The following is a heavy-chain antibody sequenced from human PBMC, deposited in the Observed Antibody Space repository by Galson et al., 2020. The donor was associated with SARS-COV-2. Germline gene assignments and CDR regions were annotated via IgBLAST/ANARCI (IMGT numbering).Heavy chain of an antibody. Sequence: SETLSLTCTVSDGSISSSYFYWSWIRQHPGKGLEWIGHIYNGGGSAKNPSLRSRVSILVDTSKNQFSLELTSVTAADTGVYFCAGGNTFSLDMWGQGTMVAVSS. V-gene: IGHV4-31*03. CDR3: AGGNTFSLDM. D-gene: IGHD3-3*02. CDR2: IYNGGGS. CDR1: DGSISSSYFY. J-gene: IGHJ3*02.